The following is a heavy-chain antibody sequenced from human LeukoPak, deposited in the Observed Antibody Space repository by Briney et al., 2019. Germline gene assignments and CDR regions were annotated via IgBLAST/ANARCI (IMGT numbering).Heavy chain of an antibody. J-gene: IGHJ5*02. CDR3: ARDMPGGA. D-gene: IGHD2-2*01. Sequence: GGSLRLSCEASGFPLSSFGMQWVRQAPGKGLEWVAYISHDGRKEYYADSVQGRFTISRDNAKNSLYLQMNSLRAEDTAVYYCARDMPGGAWGQGTLVTVSS. CDR2: ISHDGRKE. V-gene: IGHV3-30*03. CDR1: GFPLSSFG.